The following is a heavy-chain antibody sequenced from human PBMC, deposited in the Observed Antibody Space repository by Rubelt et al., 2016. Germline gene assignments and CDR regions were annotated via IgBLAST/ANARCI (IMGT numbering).Heavy chain of an antibody. V-gene: IGHV4-61*05. CDR2: IYYSGST. D-gene: IGHD3-22*01. J-gene: IGHJ4*02. Sequence: QLQLQESGPQLVKPSETLSLTCTVSGDSISTPSSSWGWIRQPPGRGLEWIGNIYYSGSTNYNPSLKSRVTISVDTSKDKCSRKLGYVSAADTAVYYWASGGYYYDSSGLDWGQGTLVTVSS. CDR1: GDSISTPSSS. CDR3: ASGGYYYDSSGLD.